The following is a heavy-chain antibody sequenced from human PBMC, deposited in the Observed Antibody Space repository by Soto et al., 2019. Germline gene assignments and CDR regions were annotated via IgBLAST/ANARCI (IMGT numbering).Heavy chain of an antibody. Sequence: SQTLSLTCTVSGGSISSSSYYWGWIRQPPGKGLEWIGSIYYSGGTYYNPSLESRVTISVDTSKNLFSLKRSSVTAADTAVYYCARQGFLEWLLGDAFDIWGQGTMVTVSS. CDR3: ARQGFLEWLLGDAFDI. V-gene: IGHV4-39*01. J-gene: IGHJ3*02. CDR2: IYYSGGT. CDR1: GGSISSSSYY. D-gene: IGHD3-3*01.